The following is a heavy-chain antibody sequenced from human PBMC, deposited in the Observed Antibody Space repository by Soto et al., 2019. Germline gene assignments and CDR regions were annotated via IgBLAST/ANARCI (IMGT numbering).Heavy chain of an antibody. Sequence: QVQLQESGPGLVKPSETLSLTCTVSGGSISTYFWSWIRQPAGGGLEWIGRIYTTGSTNYNPSLKSRVTTSLDTSRNQFSLKLSSVTAADTAVYYCAREGGYFDSSGSGVYHYHGVDVWGQGTTVTVSS. CDR3: AREGGYFDSSGSGVYHYHGVDV. CDR1: GGSISTYF. CDR2: IYTTGST. D-gene: IGHD3-22*01. J-gene: IGHJ6*02. V-gene: IGHV4-4*07.